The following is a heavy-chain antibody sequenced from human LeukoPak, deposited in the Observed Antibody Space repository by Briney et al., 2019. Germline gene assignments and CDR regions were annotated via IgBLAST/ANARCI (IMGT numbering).Heavy chain of an antibody. D-gene: IGHD3-10*01. CDR2: IYYTGST. CDR1: GGSINSYY. CDR3: ARETYYYGSGTLDY. Sequence: PSETLSLTCTVSGGSINSYYWSWIRQPPGKGLEWIGYIYYTGSTIYNPSLKSRVTISVDTSKNQFSLKLSSVTAADTAVYYCARETYYYGSGTLDYWGQGTLVTVSS. V-gene: IGHV4-59*08. J-gene: IGHJ4*02.